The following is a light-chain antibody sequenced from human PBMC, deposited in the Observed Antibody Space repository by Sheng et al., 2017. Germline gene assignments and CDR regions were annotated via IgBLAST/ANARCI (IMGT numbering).Light chain of an antibody. CDR2: GVS. CDR3: QQYGRSPWT. CDR1: QTVYTN. J-gene: IGKJ1*01. V-gene: IGKV3-20*01. Sequence: EIVMTQSPATLSVSPGERATLSCRATQTVYTNLAWYQQNPGQPPRLLIYGVSSRATGIPDRFSGSGSGTDFTLTISRLEPGDFAVYYCQQYGRSPWTFGQGTKVEIK.